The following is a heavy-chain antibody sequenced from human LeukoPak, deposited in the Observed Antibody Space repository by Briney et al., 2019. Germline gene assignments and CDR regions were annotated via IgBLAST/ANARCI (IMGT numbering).Heavy chain of an antibody. V-gene: IGHV4-61*01. D-gene: IGHD5-18*01. Sequence: PSGTLSLTCTVSGGSVSSGSYYWSWIRQPPGKGLEWIGYIYYSGNTNYNPSLKSRVTISVDTSKNQFSLKLSSVTAADTALYYCARGSRGYSYGWGQGTLVTVSS. CDR1: GGSVSSGSYY. CDR3: ARGSRGYSYG. J-gene: IGHJ4*02. CDR2: IYYSGNT.